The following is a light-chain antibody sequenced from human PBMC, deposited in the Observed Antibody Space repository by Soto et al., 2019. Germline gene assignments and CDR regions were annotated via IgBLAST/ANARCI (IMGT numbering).Light chain of an antibody. V-gene: IGKV1-5*01. CDR3: QQYNSYSSYT. CDR1: QSISSW. Sequence: DIQMNRSPSTLSSSVGDRVTITCRASQSISSWLAWYQQKPGKAPKLLIYDASSLESGVPSRFSGSGSGTEFALTISSLQPDDFATYYCQQYNSYSSYTFGQGTKLEIK. CDR2: DAS. J-gene: IGKJ2*01.